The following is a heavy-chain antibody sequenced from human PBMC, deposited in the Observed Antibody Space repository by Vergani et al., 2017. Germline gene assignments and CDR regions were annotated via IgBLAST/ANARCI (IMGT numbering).Heavy chain of an antibody. CDR1: GFTFSSYS. CDR2: ISSSSSYI. CDR3: ARARPSYSSSSGWFDP. V-gene: IGHV3-21*01. D-gene: IGHD6-6*01. J-gene: IGHJ5*02. Sequence: EVQLVESGGGLVKPGGSLRLSCAASGFTFSSYSMNWVRQAPGKGLEWVSSISSSSSYIYYADSVKGRFTISRDNAKNSLYLQMNSLRAEDTAVYYCARARPSYSSSSGWFDPWGQGTLVTVSS.